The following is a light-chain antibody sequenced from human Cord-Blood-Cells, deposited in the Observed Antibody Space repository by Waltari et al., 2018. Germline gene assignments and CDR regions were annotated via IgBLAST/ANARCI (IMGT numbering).Light chain of an antibody. CDR2: DVS. J-gene: IGLJ1*01. V-gene: IGLV2-11*01. CDR1: RSAVGGFNL. Sequence: QSALTQPRPVSGSPGQSVTISCTGTRSAVGGFNLVSWYQQHPGKAPKLMIYDVSKRPSGVPDRFSGSKSGNTASLTISGLQAEDEADYYCCSYAGSYTYVFGTGTKVTVL. CDR3: CSYAGSYTYV.